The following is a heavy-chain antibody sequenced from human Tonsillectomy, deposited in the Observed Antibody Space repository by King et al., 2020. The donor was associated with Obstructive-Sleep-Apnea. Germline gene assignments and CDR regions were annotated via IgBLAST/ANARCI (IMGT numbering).Heavy chain of an antibody. CDR1: GGSIGTYY. CDR3: ARWGGTYGFDY. D-gene: IGHD3-16*01. CDR2: IYYSGTT. Sequence: VPLQESGPGLVKPSETLSLTCTVSGGSIGTYYWSWIRQPPGKGLEWIAYIYYSGTTNYNPSLQRRVTISLHTSKNQFSLKVNSATAADTAVYYCARWGGTYGFDYWGQGTLVTVSS. V-gene: IGHV4-59*01. J-gene: IGHJ4*02.